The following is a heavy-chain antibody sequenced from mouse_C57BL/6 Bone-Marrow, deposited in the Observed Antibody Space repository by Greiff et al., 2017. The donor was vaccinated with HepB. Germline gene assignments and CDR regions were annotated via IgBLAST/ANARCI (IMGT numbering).Heavy chain of an antibody. D-gene: IGHD4-1*01. J-gene: IGHJ2*01. Sequence: QVQLQQPGAELVKPGASVKLSCTASGYTFTSYWMHWVKQRPGRGLEWIGRIDLNSGGTEYNEKFKSMATLTVDKHTSTAYMQLSSLTSEDSAVYYCADWNGGYWGQGTTRTDSS. CDR3: ADWNGGY. CDR2: IDLNSGGT. V-gene: IGHV1-72*01. CDR1: GYTFTSYW.